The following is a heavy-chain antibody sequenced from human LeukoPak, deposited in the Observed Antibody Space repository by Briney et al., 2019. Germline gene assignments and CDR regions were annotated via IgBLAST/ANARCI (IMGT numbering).Heavy chain of an antibody. CDR3: ATQLLRFLEGPYYYYGMDV. CDR2: IIPILGIA. V-gene: IGHV1-69*02. D-gene: IGHD3-3*01. Sequence: ASVKVSCKASGYTFTGYYMHWVRQAPGQGLEWMGRIIPILGIANYAQKFQGRVTITADKSTSTAYMELSSLRSEDTAVYYYATQLLRFLEGPYYYYGMDVWGQGTTVTVSS. J-gene: IGHJ6*02. CDR1: GYTFTGYY.